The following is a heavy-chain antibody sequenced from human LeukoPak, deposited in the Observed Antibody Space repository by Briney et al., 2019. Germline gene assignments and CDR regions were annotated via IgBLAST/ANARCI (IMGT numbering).Heavy chain of an antibody. Sequence: SETLSLTCTVSGGSISSYYWSWIRQPPGKGLEWIGYIYYSGSTNYNPSLKSRVTISVDTSKNQFSLKLSSVTAADTAVYYCARGGYYYGSGSYRYYYYGMDVWGQGTTVTVSS. CDR2: IYYSGST. D-gene: IGHD3-10*01. CDR3: ARGGYYYGSGSYRYYYYGMDV. J-gene: IGHJ6*02. V-gene: IGHV4-59*01. CDR1: GGSISSYY.